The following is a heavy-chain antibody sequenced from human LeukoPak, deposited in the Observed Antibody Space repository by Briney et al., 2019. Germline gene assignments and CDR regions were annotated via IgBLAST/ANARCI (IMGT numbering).Heavy chain of an antibody. D-gene: IGHD2-8*01. CDR3: ARGGTIVPDY. J-gene: IGHJ4*02. CDR1: GFTFSSYW. Sequence: GGSLRLSCAASGFTFSSYWMNWVRQAPGKGLEWVANIDLDGSEKYYVDSVKGRFTISRDNARNSLYLQMNSLRTEDTAVYYSARGGTIVPDYWGQGTLVTVSS. V-gene: IGHV3-7*01. CDR2: IDLDGSEK.